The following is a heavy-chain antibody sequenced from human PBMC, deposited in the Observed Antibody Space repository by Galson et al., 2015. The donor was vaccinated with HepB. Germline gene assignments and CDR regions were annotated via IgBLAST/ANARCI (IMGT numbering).Heavy chain of an antibody. D-gene: IGHD4-17*01. CDR2: IIPIFGTA. V-gene: IGHV1-69*13. J-gene: IGHJ5*02. Sequence: SVKVSCKASGGTFSSYAISWVRQAPGQGLEWMGGIIPIFGTANYAQKFQGRVTITADESTSTAYMELSSLRSEDTAVYYCAIGTSNSRYGDYGYYNWFDPWGQGTLVTVSS. CDR1: GGTFSSYA. CDR3: AIGTSNSRYGDYGYYNWFDP.